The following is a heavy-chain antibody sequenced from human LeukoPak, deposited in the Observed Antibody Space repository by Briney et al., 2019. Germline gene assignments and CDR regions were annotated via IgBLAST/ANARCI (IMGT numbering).Heavy chain of an antibody. Sequence: GGSLRLSCAASGFTFNSYAMSWVRQAPGKGLEYVSTISGSGGNAYYADSVKGRFTISRGNSKNTLYLQMNSLRAEDTALYYCAKNHYFPGDLDYWGQGTLVTVSS. J-gene: IGHJ4*02. V-gene: IGHV3-23*01. CDR1: GFTFNSYA. CDR2: ISGSGGNA. CDR3: AKNHYFPGDLDY. D-gene: IGHD7-27*01.